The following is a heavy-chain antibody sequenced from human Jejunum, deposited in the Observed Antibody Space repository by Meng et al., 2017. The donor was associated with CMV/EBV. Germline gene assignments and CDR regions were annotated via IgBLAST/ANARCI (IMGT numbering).Heavy chain of an antibody. CDR1: FTFSNYD. D-gene: IGHD6-19*01. V-gene: IGHV3-13*01. Sequence: FTFSNYDMHWVHQATGKVLEWVSIIVIGGDTYFADSVKGRFTISRENAKNSLYLQMNSLRAGDTAVYYCARGGHAVYSSGWYPEFWGRGTLVTVSS. J-gene: IGHJ4*02. CDR3: ARGGHAVYSSGWYPEF. CDR2: IVIGGDT.